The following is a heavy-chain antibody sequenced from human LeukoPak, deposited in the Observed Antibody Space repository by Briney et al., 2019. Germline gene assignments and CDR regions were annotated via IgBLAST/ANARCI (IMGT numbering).Heavy chain of an antibody. CDR1: GFTFSSYA. Sequence: GGSLRLSCAASGFTFSSYAMSWVRQAPGRGLEWVSAISGSGGSTYYADSVKGRFTISRDNSKNTLYLQMNSLRAEDTAVYYCARARYYDFWSGYSLTHWSQGTLVTVSS. V-gene: IGHV3-23*01. D-gene: IGHD3-3*01. J-gene: IGHJ4*02. CDR2: ISGSGGST. CDR3: ARARYYDFWSGYSLTH.